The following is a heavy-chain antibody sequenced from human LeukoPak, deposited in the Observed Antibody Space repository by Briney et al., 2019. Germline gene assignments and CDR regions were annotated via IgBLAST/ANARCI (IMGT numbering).Heavy chain of an antibody. Sequence: GGSLRLSCAASGFTFSSYWMHWVRLAPGKGLVWVSRINSDASSTTFADSVKGRFTISRDNAKNTLYLQMNSLRAEDTAVYFCAGDFGYSSGLWGQGTLVTVSS. J-gene: IGHJ4*02. CDR3: AGDFGYSSGL. CDR2: INSDASST. CDR1: GFTFSSYW. V-gene: IGHV3-74*01. D-gene: IGHD6-19*01.